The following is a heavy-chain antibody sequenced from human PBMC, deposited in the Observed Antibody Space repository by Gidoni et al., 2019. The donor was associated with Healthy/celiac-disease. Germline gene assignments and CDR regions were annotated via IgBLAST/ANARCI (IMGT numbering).Heavy chain of an antibody. D-gene: IGHD4-17*01. CDR3: AREDHGDFPLRGMDV. Sequence: QVQLVQSGAEVKEPGASGKVSCKASGDTVTSYGISCVRQAPGQGLEWMGWISAYNGNTNYAQKLQGRVTMTTDTSTSTAYMELRSLRSDDTAVYYCAREDHGDFPLRGMDVWGQGTTVTVSS. CDR1: GDTVTSYG. CDR2: ISAYNGNT. J-gene: IGHJ6*02. V-gene: IGHV1-18*01.